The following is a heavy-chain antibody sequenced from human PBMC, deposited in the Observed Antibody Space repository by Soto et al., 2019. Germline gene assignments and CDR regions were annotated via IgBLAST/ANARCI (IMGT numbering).Heavy chain of an antibody. CDR2: ISGSGANT. CDR1: GFTFSSYA. CDR3: AKCADSGWYPDY. Sequence: EVQLLESAGGLVQPGGSLSLSCAASGFTFSSYAMRWVRQAPGKGLEWVSAISGSGANTYYADSVKGRFTISRDNSKNTLFLQLNSLRAEDPAVYYCAKCADSGWYPDYWGQGTLVTVSS. D-gene: IGHD6-19*01. J-gene: IGHJ4*02. V-gene: IGHV3-23*01.